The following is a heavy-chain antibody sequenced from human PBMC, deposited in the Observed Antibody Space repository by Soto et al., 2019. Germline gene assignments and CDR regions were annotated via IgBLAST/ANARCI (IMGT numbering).Heavy chain of an antibody. D-gene: IGHD6-19*01. Sequence: QVQLQESGPGLVKPSETLSLTCTVSGGSISNYYWSWIRQAPGKRLEWIGYIYYTTNYNPSLKSRVTISADTSKNQISLKSTSVTAADTAVYSCARTSPGAGGFDYWGQGTLVTVSS. CDR1: GGSISNYY. J-gene: IGHJ4*02. CDR2: IYYTT. V-gene: IGHV4-59*01. CDR3: ARTSPGAGGFDY.